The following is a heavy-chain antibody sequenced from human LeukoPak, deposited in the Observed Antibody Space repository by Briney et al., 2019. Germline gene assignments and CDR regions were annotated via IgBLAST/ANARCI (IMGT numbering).Heavy chain of an antibody. CDR2: ITSSSTYT. CDR3: ARDPYSGTYGDTYYYYMDV. J-gene: IGHJ6*03. V-gene: IGHV3-21*01. D-gene: IGHD1-26*01. CDR1: GFSFSSYN. Sequence: GGSLRLSCAASGFSFSSYNMNWVRQTPGRGLEWVSSITSSSTYTFYADSVKGRFTISRDNARNSLYLQMNSLRAEDTAVYYCARDPYSGTYGDTYYYYMDVWGKGTTVTISS.